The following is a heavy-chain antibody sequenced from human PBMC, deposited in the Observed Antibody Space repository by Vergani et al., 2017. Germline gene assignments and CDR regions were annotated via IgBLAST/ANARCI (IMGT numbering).Heavy chain of an antibody. D-gene: IGHD3-3*01. CDR3: ARAHSICDLWSGYRYDAFDS. CDR1: GGSISSGGYY. V-gene: IGHV4-31*03. CDR2: IYYSGST. J-gene: IGHJ3*02. Sequence: QVQLQESGPGLVKPSQTLSLTCTVSGGSISSGGYYWSWIRQPPGKGLEWIGYIYYSGSTYYNPSLKSRVTISVDTSKNQFSLKLSSVTAADTAVYYCARAHSICDLWSGYRYDAFDSWGQGIMVTVSS.